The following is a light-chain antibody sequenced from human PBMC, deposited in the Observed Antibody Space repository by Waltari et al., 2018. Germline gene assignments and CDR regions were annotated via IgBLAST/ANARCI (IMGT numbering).Light chain of an antibody. CDR3: QQYNSYPWT. Sequence: DIQTTQSPSTLSATVGDRVTITCRASQSISSWFAWYQQKPGKAPKLLIYKASSLESGVPSRFSGSGSGTEFTLTISSLQPDDFATYYCQQYNSYPWTFGQGTKVEIK. CDR1: QSISSW. J-gene: IGKJ1*01. CDR2: KAS. V-gene: IGKV1-5*03.